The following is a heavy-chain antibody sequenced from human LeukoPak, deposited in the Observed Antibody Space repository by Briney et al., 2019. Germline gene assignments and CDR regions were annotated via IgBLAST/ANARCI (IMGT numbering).Heavy chain of an antibody. V-gene: IGHV3-7*01. CDR1: GFTFSSYW. CDR3: ARDPYSGNYGAYYYYYMDV. J-gene: IGHJ6*03. CDR2: IKQDGSEK. D-gene: IGHD1-26*01. Sequence: GGSLRLSCAASGFTFSSYWMSWVRQAPGKGLEWVANIKQDGSEKYYVDSVKGRFTISRDNAKNSLYLQMNSLRAEDTAVYFCARDPYSGNYGAYYYYYMDVWGKGTTVTISS.